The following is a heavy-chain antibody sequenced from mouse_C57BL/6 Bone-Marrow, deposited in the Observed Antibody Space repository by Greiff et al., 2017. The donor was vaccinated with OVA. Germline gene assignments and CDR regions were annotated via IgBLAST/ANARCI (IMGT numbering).Heavy chain of an antibody. D-gene: IGHD1-1*01. Sequence: VQLQQPGAELVKPGASVKMSCKASGYTFTSYWITWVKQRPGQGLEWIGDIYPGSGSTNYNEKFKSKATLTVDTSSSTAYMQLSSLTSEDSAVYYCARAITTVVGFDYWGQGTTLTVSS. CDR2: IYPGSGST. J-gene: IGHJ2*01. CDR3: ARAITTVVGFDY. V-gene: IGHV1-55*01. CDR1: GYTFTSYW.